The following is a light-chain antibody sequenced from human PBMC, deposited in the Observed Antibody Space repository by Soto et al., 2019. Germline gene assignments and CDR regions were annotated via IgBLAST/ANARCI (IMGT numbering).Light chain of an antibody. Sequence: DIQMTQSPSTLSASVGDTVTITCRASQILSSWLAWYQQKPGKAPSLLIYKASRLESGGPARFSGSEHGAEFPLTISGLQPDDSATYYCQQYEKYWTFGQGTKVEV. J-gene: IGKJ1*01. CDR1: QILSSW. CDR2: KAS. CDR3: QQYEKYWT. V-gene: IGKV1-5*03.